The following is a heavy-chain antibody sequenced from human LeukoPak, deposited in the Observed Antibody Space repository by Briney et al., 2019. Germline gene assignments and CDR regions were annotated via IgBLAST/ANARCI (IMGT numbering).Heavy chain of an antibody. CDR3: AGAVMVRGAESPPGGFDP. V-gene: IGHV4-59*12. CDR2: IHHSGGT. Sequence: SETLSLTCSVSGASINSYWWSWIRQPPGRGLEWIAYIHHSGGTNYNPSLKSRVTMSVDTSKNQFSLKLSSVTAADTAVYYCAGAVMVRGAESPPGGFDPWGQGTLVTVSS. D-gene: IGHD3-10*01. J-gene: IGHJ5*02. CDR1: GASINSYW.